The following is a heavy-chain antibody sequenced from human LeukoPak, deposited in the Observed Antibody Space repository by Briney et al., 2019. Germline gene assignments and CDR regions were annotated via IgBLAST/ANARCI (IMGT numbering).Heavy chain of an antibody. D-gene: IGHD2-2*01. V-gene: IGHV4-59*08. Sequence: SETLSLTCTVSGGSISSYYWSWIRQPPGKGLEWIGYIYYSGSTNYNPSLKSRVTISVDTSKNQFSLKLSSVTAADTAVYYCARHFLDCSSTSCYEAAAFDIWGQGTMVTVSS. CDR1: GGSISSYY. J-gene: IGHJ3*02. CDR2: IYYSGST. CDR3: ARHFLDCSSTSCYEAAAFDI.